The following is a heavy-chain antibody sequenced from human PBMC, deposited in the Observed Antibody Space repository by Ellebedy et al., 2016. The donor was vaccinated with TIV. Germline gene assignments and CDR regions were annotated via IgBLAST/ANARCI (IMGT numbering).Heavy chain of an antibody. CDR1: GYTFTDYY. CDR3: ARSSDMDYNYYGMDV. J-gene: IGHJ6*01. CDR2: MNPQSENG. V-gene: IGHV1-8*02. D-gene: IGHD3-9*01. Sequence: AASVKVSCKTSGYTFTDYYIHWVRQATGQGLEWMGSMNPQSENGGFAQTFQGRVTMTSETSMSTAYMELSSLRPEETAVYYCARSSDMDYNYYGMDVWGQGTTVIVSS.